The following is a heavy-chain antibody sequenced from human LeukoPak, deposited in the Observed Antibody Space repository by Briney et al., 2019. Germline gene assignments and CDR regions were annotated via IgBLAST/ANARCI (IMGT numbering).Heavy chain of an antibody. D-gene: IGHD2-15*01. J-gene: IGHJ4*02. V-gene: IGHV4-38-2*02. Sequence: SETLSLTCTVSGYSISSGYYWGWIRQPPGKGLEWIGSGSTYYNPSLKSRVTISVDTSKNQFSLKLSSVTAADTAVYYCARGGYCSGGSCYLFDYWGQGTLVTVSS. CDR1: GYSISSGYY. CDR2: SGST. CDR3: ARGGYCSGGSCYLFDY.